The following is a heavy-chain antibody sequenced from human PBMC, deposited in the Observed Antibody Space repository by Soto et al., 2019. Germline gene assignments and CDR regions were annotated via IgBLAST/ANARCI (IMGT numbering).Heavy chain of an antibody. J-gene: IGHJ6*03. CDR3: GRVDMAMDV. CDR2: VSYSGST. D-gene: IGHD3-9*01. V-gene: IGHV4-59*08. Sequence: SETLSLTCTVSGGSITTYYWSWIRQPPGKGLEWIGYVSYSGSTNYNPSLKSRVTISVDTSKNQFSLKLSSVTAADTAVYYCGRVDMAMDVWGKGTMVTVSS. CDR1: GGSITTYY.